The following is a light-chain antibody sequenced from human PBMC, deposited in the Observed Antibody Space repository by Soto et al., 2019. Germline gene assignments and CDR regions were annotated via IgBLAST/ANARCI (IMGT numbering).Light chain of an antibody. CDR1: QSVSSY. Sequence: EIVLTQSPGTLSLSPGERATLSCRASQSVSSYLAWYQQKPGQAPRLLIYDASNRATGIPARFSGSGSGTDFTLTISSLEPEDFAVYYCQQRSSWPRFGGGTKVDIK. J-gene: IGKJ4*01. V-gene: IGKV3-11*01. CDR3: QQRSSWPR. CDR2: DAS.